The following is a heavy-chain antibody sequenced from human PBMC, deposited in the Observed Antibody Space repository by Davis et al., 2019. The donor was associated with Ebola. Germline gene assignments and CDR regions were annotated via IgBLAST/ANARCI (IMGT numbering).Heavy chain of an antibody. CDR1: GYSFTSYW. CDR3: ARRAYYYDSSGYHSGGMDV. V-gene: IGHV5-10-1*01. CDR2: IDPSDSYT. Sequence: GESLKISCKGSGYSFTSYWISWVRQMPGKGLEWMGRIDPSDSYTNYSPSFQGHVTISADKSISTAYLQWSSLKASDTAMYYCARRAYYYDSSGYHSGGMDVWGQGTTVTVSS. J-gene: IGHJ6*02. D-gene: IGHD3-22*01.